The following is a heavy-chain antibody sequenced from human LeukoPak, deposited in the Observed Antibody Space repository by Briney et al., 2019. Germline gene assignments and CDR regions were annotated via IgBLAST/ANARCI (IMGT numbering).Heavy chain of an antibody. V-gene: IGHV4-59*01. CDR2: IYYIGST. CDR1: GGSISTYY. D-gene: IGHD1-26*01. CDR3: ARGGIVGSRTNWFDP. Sequence: SETLSLTCTVSGGSISTYYWSWIRQPPGKGLECIGYIYYIGSTNYNPSLKSRVTISLDTSKSQFSLKLTSVTPADTAVYYCARGGIVGSRTNWFDPWGQGILVTVSS. J-gene: IGHJ5*02.